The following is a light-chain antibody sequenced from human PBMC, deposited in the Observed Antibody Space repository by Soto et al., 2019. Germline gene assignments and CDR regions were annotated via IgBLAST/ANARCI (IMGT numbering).Light chain of an antibody. CDR1: SSDVGRYNY. J-gene: IGLJ2*01. CDR3: CAHTGYSIL. Sequence: QSALTQPPSVSGSPGQSVTISCTGTSSDVGRYNYVSWYQQRPGKAPKLIIYDVTKRPSGVPDRFSGSKSGNTASLTISGLQADDEADYCCCAHTGYSILFGGGTKLTVL. CDR2: DVT. V-gene: IGLV2-11*01.